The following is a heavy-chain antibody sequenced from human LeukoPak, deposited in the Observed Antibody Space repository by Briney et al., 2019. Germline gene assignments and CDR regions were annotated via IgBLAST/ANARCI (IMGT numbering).Heavy chain of an antibody. Sequence: PSETLSLTCTVSGGSISSSSYYWGWIRQPPGKGLEWIGSIYYSGSTYYNPSLKSRVTISVDTSKNQFSLKLSPVTAADTAVYYCAMRSTITRRFDYWGQGTLVTVSS. D-gene: IGHD5/OR15-5a*01. CDR3: AMRSTITRRFDY. CDR2: IYYSGST. CDR1: GGSISSSSYY. J-gene: IGHJ4*02. V-gene: IGHV4-39*01.